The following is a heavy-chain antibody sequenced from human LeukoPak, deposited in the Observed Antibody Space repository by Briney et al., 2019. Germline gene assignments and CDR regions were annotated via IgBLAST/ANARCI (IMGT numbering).Heavy chain of an antibody. CDR2: VSASDGGT. V-gene: IGHV3-23*01. CDR1: EFIFRSHA. J-gene: IGHJ4*02. D-gene: IGHD6-19*01. CDR3: AKFALQSDPFDY. Sequence: GGSLRLSCAASEFIFRSHAMNWVRQAPGKGLEWVSTVSASDGGTFYAESVKGRFTISRDNSKNTLYLQMNSLRGEDTAIYYCAKFALQSDPFDYWGQGSLVTVSS.